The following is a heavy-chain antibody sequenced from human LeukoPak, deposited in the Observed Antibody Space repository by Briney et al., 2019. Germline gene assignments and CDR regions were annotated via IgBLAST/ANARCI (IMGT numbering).Heavy chain of an antibody. J-gene: IGHJ6*02. V-gene: IGHV3-23*01. Sequence: PGGSLRLSCAASGFTFSSYAMSWVRQAPGKGVEWVSVISGSGGSTYYADSVKGRFTISRDNSKNTLYLQMNSLRAEDTAVSYCAYAGVEPSTGSLWFSSYGMDVWGQGTTVTVSS. CDR1: GFTFSSYA. D-gene: IGHD3-10*01. CDR2: ISGSGGST. CDR3: AYAGVEPSTGSLWFSSYGMDV.